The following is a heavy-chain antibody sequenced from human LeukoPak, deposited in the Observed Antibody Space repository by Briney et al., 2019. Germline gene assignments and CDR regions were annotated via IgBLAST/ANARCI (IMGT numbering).Heavy chain of an antibody. CDR1: GFTFSSYA. CDR3: ARDRHSDEEWLLGYYYYYYMDV. CDR2: ISGSGGST. Sequence: PGGTLRLSCAASGFTFSSYAMSWVRQAPGKGLEWVSAISGSGGSTYYADSVKGRFTISRDNSKNTLYLQMNSLRAEDTAVYYCARDRHSDEEWLLGYYYYYYMDVWGEGTTVTVSS. D-gene: IGHD3-3*01. J-gene: IGHJ6*03. V-gene: IGHV3-23*01.